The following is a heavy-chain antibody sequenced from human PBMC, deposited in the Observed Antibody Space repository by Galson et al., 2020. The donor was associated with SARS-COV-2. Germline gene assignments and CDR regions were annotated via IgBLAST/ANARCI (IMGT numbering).Heavy chain of an antibody. V-gene: IGHV4-59*08. J-gene: IGHJ4*02. CDR1: GGSISNYS. CDR3: ARQSRGEALGIDF. CDR2: IYYSGST. Sequence: ASETLSLTCSVSGGSISNYSWTWIRQPPGKGLEWIGYIYYSGSTKYNPALKSRVNISLDTSKTQFSLRLSSVTAADTAVYYCARQSRGEALGIDFWGQGTLVTVSS. D-gene: IGHD3-9*01.